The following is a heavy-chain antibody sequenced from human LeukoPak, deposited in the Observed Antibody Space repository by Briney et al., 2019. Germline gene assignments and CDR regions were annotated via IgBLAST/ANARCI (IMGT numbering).Heavy chain of an antibody. J-gene: IGHJ4*02. Sequence: ASVKVSCKASGYTFTGYYMHWVRQAPGQGLEWMGRINPNSGGTNYAQKFQGRVTMTRDTSISTAYMELSRPRSDDTAVYYCARVLVDYGSGSYYRYFDYWGQGTLVTVSS. CDR3: ARVLVDYGSGSYYRYFDY. CDR1: GYTFTGYY. V-gene: IGHV1-2*06. CDR2: INPNSGGT. D-gene: IGHD3-10*01.